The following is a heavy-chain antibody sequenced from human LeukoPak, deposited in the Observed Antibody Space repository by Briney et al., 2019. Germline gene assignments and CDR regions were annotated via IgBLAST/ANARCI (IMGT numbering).Heavy chain of an antibody. Sequence: ASVKVSCKVSGYTLTELSMHWVRQAPGKGLEWMGGFDPEDGETIYPQKFQGRVTMTEDTSTDTAYMELSSLRSEDTAVYYCATFSDYGDYHFAYWGQGTLVTVSS. J-gene: IGHJ4*02. CDR2: FDPEDGET. CDR1: GYTLTELS. CDR3: ATFSDYGDYHFAY. V-gene: IGHV1-24*01. D-gene: IGHD4-17*01.